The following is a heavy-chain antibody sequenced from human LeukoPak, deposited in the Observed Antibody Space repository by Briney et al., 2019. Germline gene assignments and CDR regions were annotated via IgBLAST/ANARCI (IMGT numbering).Heavy chain of an antibody. CDR1: GYTFTSYY. CDR3: ARGGSYYSDSSGD. CDR2: INPSGGST. V-gene: IGHV1-46*01. D-gene: IGHD3-22*01. Sequence: ASVKVSCKASGYTFTSYYMHWVRQAPGQGLEWMGIINPSGGSTSYAQKFQGRVTITADESTSTAYMELSSLRSEDTAVYYCARGGSYYSDSSGDWGQGTLVTVSS. J-gene: IGHJ4*02.